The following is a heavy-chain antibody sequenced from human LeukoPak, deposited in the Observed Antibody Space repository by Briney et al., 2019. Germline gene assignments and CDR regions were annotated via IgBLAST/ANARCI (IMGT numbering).Heavy chain of an antibody. V-gene: IGHV4-39*07. CDR3: ARDRGPNFDWLLPNYYYYYMDV. J-gene: IGHJ6*03. Sequence: SETLSLTCTVSGGSISSSSYYWGWIRQPPGKGLEWIGSIYHSGSTYYNPSLKSRVTIAVETSKNQFSLKLSSVTAADTAVYYCARDRGPNFDWLLPNYYYYYMDVWGKGTTVTISS. D-gene: IGHD3-9*01. CDR2: IYHSGST. CDR1: GGSISSSSYY.